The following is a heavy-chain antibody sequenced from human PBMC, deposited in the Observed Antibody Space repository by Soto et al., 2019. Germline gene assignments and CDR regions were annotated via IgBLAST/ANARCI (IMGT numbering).Heavy chain of an antibody. CDR1: GGSFSGYY. V-gene: IGHV4-34*01. J-gene: IGHJ4*02. D-gene: IGHD3-22*01. CDR2: INHSGST. Sequence: QVQLQQWGTGLLKPSETLSLTCAVYGGSFSGYYLSWIRQPPGKGLEWIGEINHSGSTNYNPSLKSRVTISVDTYKNQFSLKLSSVTDADTAVYYCARGLTMIECWGQGTLVTVSS. CDR3: ARGLTMIEC.